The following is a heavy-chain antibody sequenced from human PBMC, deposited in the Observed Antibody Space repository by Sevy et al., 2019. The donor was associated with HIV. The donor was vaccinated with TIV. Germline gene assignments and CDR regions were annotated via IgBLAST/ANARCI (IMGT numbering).Heavy chain of an antibody. J-gene: IGHJ6*02. D-gene: IGHD3-10*01. CDR2: ISWNSGNI. Sequence: QLGGSLRLSCVGSGFKYEDYAMHWVRQVPGKGLEWVSGISWNSGNIGYADSVKGRFTISRDNAKKSLDLQMNSLRVEDTALYYCAKDMGIGGFAVSYYYGIDVWGQGTMVTVSS. V-gene: IGHV3-9*01. CDR3: AKDMGIGGFAVSYYYGIDV. CDR1: GFKYEDYA.